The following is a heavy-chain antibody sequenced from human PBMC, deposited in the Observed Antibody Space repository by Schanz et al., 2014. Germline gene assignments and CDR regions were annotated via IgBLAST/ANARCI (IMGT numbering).Heavy chain of an antibody. Sequence: VQLVESGGGVVQPGRSLRLSCAASGFTFSSHWMHWVRQDPGKGLVWVARINSVGSNTDYADSVTGRFTISRDNAKNTLYLQMNSLRPEDTAVYYCARGGFGEVSYFDYWGQGTLVTVSS. J-gene: IGHJ4*02. D-gene: IGHD3-10*01. V-gene: IGHV3-74*02. CDR3: ARGGFGEVSYFDY. CDR1: GFTFSSHW. CDR2: INSVGSNT.